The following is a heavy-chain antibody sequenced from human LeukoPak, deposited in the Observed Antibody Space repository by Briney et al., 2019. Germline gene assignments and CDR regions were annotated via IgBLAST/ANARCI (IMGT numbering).Heavy chain of an antibody. Sequence: SETLSLTCTVSGGSISSYYWNWIRQPPGKGLEWIGEINHSGSTNYNPSLKSRVTISVDTSKNQFSLKLSSVTAADTAVYYCARQRMVRGVIRWFDPWGQGTLVTVSS. D-gene: IGHD3-10*01. CDR1: GGSISSYY. CDR2: INHSGST. J-gene: IGHJ5*02. V-gene: IGHV4-59*08. CDR3: ARQRMVRGVIRWFDP.